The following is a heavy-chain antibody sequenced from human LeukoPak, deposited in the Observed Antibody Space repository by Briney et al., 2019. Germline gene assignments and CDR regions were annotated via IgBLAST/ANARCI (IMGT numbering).Heavy chain of an antibody. V-gene: IGHV4-59*08. D-gene: IGHD2-2*01. CDR2: IYYSGST. CDR1: GGSISSYY. Sequence: SETLSLTCTVSGGSISSYYWSWIRQPPGKGLEWIGYIYYSGSTNYNPSLKSRVTISVDTSKNQFSLKLSSVTAADTAVYYCARQVGYCSSTSCYWSLGPWGQGTLVTVSS. J-gene: IGHJ5*02. CDR3: ARQVGYCSSTSCYWSLGP.